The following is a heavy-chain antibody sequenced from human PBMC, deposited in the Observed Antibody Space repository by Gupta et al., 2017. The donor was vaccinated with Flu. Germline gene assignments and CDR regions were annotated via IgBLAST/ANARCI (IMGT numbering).Heavy chain of an antibody. CDR2: VYYTGTT. V-gene: IGHV4-59*01. J-gene: IGHJ5*02. Sequence: QIQLQESGPGLARPSATLSLTCTVSGASFASFYWSWIRRPPGKGLEWIGHVYYTGTTNYNPSLKSRVTISVDTSKRQFSLKINSVTAADTAVYYCARGPVRNWFDPWGQGTLVTVSS. CDR3: ARGPVRNWFDP. D-gene: IGHD6-19*01. CDR1: GASFASFY.